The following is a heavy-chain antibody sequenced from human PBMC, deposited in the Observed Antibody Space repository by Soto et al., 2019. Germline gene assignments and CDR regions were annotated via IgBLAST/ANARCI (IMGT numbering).Heavy chain of an antibody. Sequence: EAQLVESGGGLVQPGGSLTLSCTASEITLNIYWMHWIRQAPGKGLVWGSRIKPESTTLTYADSVTGRFTISRDSAKNTLYLQMNCLSAEHTEIYYCTKDTFGAWVSWGQGTLVTVSS. D-gene: IGHD3-10*01. V-gene: IGHV3-74*01. J-gene: IGHJ5*02. CDR3: TKDTFGAWVS. CDR1: EITLNIYW. CDR2: IKPESTTL.